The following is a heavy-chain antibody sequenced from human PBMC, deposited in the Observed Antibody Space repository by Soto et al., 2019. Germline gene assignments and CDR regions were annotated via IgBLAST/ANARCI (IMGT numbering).Heavy chain of an antibody. CDR1: GFTFSSYA. J-gene: IGHJ6*02. V-gene: IGHV3-23*01. D-gene: IGHD2-21*02. CDR3: ATQVTPSHYYYYGIDV. Sequence: PGGSLRLSCAASGFTFSSYAMSWVRQAPGKGLEWVSAISGSGGSTYYADSVKGRFTISRDNSKNTLYLQMNSLRAEDTAVYYCATQVTPSHYYYYGIDVWGQGTTVPVSS. CDR2: ISGSGGST.